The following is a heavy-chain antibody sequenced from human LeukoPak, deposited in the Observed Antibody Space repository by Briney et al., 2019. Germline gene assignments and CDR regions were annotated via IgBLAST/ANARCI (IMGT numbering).Heavy chain of an antibody. J-gene: IGHJ5*02. CDR2: IIPIFGTA. CDR1: GGTFSSYA. Sequence: SVKVSCKASGGTFSSYAISWVRQAPGQGLEWMGGIIPIFGTANYAQKFQGRVTMTRDMSTTTVYMHLSSLRSEDTAVYYCAREAVTIFGLVRTQTPKGPHRFDPWGQGTLVTVSS. D-gene: IGHD3-3*01. CDR3: AREAVTIFGLVRTQTPKGPHRFDP. V-gene: IGHV1-69*05.